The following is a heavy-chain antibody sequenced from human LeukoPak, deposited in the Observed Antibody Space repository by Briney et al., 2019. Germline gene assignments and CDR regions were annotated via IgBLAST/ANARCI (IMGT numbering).Heavy chain of an antibody. J-gene: IGHJ4*02. D-gene: IGHD5-18*01. V-gene: IGHV3-48*03. CDR1: GFTFSNYE. Sequence: PGGSLRLSCAASGFTFSNYEFNWVRQAPGKGLEWVSYISSSGRNIYYADSVKGRFTISRDNDKNSLYLQMNSLRAEDTAVYYCARDLVQLWSKDFWGQGTLVTVSS. CDR2: ISSSGRNI. CDR3: ARDLVQLWSKDF.